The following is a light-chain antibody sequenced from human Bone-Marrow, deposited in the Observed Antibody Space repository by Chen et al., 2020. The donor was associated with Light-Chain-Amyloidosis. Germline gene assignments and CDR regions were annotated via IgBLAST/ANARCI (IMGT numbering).Light chain of an antibody. V-gene: IGKV1-5*03. CDR3: QQYSDGSYT. Sequence: QLTQSPSALSASVGDRVSITCRASHTLTSSVAWYQQQPGEAPKMIMYGPSSLQSGVTSRFSGGGSGTEITLTISYLQPNDFATYYCQQYSDGSYTFGQGTKVEI. J-gene: IGKJ2*01. CDR1: HTLTSS. CDR2: GPS.